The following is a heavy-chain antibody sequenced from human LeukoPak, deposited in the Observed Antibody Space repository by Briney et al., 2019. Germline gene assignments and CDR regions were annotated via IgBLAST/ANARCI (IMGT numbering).Heavy chain of an antibody. CDR2: IRYDESDK. Sequence: QAGGSLRLSCAASGFTFSSYGIHWVRQAPGKGLEWVAFIRYDESDKFYADFVKGRFTISRDNARNTLYLQMNSLRAEDTAVYYCARGHFGLDYWGQGTLVTVSS. V-gene: IGHV3-30*02. J-gene: IGHJ4*02. CDR3: ARGHFGLDY. CDR1: GFTFSSYG. D-gene: IGHD2/OR15-2a*01.